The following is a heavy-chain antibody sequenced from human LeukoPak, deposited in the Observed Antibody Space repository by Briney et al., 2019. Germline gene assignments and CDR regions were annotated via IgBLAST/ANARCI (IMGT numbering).Heavy chain of an antibody. V-gene: IGHV4-30-2*01. J-gene: IGHJ4*02. Sequence: SQTLSLTCTVSGGSINSGSYYWSWIRQPPGKGLEWIGEINHSGSTNYNPSLKSRVTISVDTSKNQFSLKLSSVTAADTAVYYCAYSSGYYSPEGFDYWGQGTLVTVSS. CDR3: AYSSGYYSPEGFDY. D-gene: IGHD3-22*01. CDR1: GGSINSGSYY. CDR2: INHSGST.